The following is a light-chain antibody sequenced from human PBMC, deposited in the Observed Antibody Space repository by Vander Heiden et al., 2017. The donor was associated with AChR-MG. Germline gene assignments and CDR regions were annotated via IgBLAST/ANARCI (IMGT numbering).Light chain of an antibody. CDR2: GAS. CDR1: QSVSSSY. V-gene: IGKV3-20*01. Sequence: DIVLTQSPGPLSLSPGDRATLSCRASQSVSSSYLAWYQQKPGRAPRLLIFGASNRATGIPDRFSGSGYGTDFTLTISRLEPEDFAVYYCQQYCSSPQGTFGQGTKVEIK. CDR3: QQYCSSPQGT. J-gene: IGKJ1*01.